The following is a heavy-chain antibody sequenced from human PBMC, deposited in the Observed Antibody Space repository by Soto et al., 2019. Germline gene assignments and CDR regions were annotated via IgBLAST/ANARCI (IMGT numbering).Heavy chain of an antibody. D-gene: IGHD1-26*01. CDR1: GGSISSSSYY. CDR3: AREMGGSIDY. CDR2: IYHSVRT. J-gene: IGHJ4*02. V-gene: IGHV4-39*01. Sequence: QLQLQESGPGLVKPSETLSLTCTVSGGSISSSSYYWGWIRQPPGKGLEWIGTIYHSVRTYYNPSLKIRVPISVDTSTNQFSLTLNSVTAADTAIYYCAREMGGSIDYWGQGTLVTVSS.